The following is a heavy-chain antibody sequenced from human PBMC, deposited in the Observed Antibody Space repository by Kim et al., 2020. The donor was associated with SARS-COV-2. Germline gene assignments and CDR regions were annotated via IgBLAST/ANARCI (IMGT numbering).Heavy chain of an antibody. Sequence: GGSLRLSCAASGFTFSSYAMHWVRQAPGKGLEWVAVISYDGSNKYYADSVKGRFTISRDNSKNTLYLQMNSLRAEDTAVYYCATHLQWLGRSRFDYWGQG. D-gene: IGHD6-19*01. CDR1: GFTFSSYA. V-gene: IGHV3-30*04. CDR3: ATHLQWLGRSRFDY. CDR2: ISYDGSNK. J-gene: IGHJ4*02.